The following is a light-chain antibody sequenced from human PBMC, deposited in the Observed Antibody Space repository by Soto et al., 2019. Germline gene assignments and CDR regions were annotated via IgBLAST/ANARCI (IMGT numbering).Light chain of an antibody. CDR3: SSYISNSIVV. CDR1: SSDVGDYNY. Sequence: QSALTQPASVSGSPGQSITIPCTGTSSDVGDYNYVSWYQQHPGKAPKLIIYEVSHRLSGVSNRFSGSKSGHTASLTISGLQDEDEADYYCSSYISNSIVVFGGGTKLTVL. V-gene: IGLV2-14*01. J-gene: IGLJ2*01. CDR2: EVS.